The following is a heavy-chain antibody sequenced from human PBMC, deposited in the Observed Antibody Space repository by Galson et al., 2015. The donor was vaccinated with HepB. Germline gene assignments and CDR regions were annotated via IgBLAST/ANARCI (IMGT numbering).Heavy chain of an antibody. J-gene: IGHJ4*02. CDR2: INSDGSST. D-gene: IGHD6-13*01. Sequence: SLRLSCAASGFTFSSYWMHWVRQAPGKGLVWVSRINSDGSSTSYADSVKGRFTISRDNAKNTLYLQMNSLRAEDTAVYYCARSQQQLVPVDFDYWGQGTLVTVSS. CDR1: GFTFSSYW. V-gene: IGHV3-74*01. CDR3: ARSQQQLVPVDFDY.